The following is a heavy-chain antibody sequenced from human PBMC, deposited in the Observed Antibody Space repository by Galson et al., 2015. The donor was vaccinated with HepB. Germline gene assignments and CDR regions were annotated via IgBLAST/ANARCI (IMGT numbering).Heavy chain of an antibody. J-gene: IGHJ4*02. CDR2: INTGNGNI. Sequence: SVKVSCKASGYAFTWYAIHWVRQAPGQRLEWIGWINTGNGNIKYSQKLQGRVTITRDTSARTVYMELSSLRSEDTAVYYCARESVVVPAATPYHFDCWGQGTLVTVSS. CDR3: ARESVVVPAATPYHFDC. D-gene: IGHD2-2*01. CDR1: GYAFTWYA. V-gene: IGHV1-3*04.